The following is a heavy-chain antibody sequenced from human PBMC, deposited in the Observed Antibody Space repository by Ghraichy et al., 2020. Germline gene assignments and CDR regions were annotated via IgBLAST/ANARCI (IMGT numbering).Heavy chain of an antibody. CDR2: IYAGGDT. Sequence: GGSLRLSCAASGFTVRSYYMAWVRQAPGKGLECDSVIYAGGDTYYADSVKGRFTVSRDISKNSLYLQMNSLRVDDTAVYYCAKDVHYWGLDYWGQGTLVTVSS. D-gene: IGHD3-16*01. J-gene: IGHJ4*02. CDR3: AKDVHYWGLDY. V-gene: IGHV3-66*01. CDR1: GFTVRSYY.